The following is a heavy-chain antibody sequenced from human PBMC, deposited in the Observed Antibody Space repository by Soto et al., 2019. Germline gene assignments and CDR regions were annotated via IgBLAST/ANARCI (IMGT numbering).Heavy chain of an antibody. D-gene: IGHD6-13*01. CDR1: GFTFNSYA. CDR2: ISGSGGDI. J-gene: IGHJ4*02. V-gene: IGHV3-23*01. Sequence: EVQLLESGGALIQPGGSLRLSCAASGFTFNSYAMSWVRQAPGKGLEWVSGISGSGGDIYYADSVKGRFTISRDKSKSTLYLQMNSLSAEDTAVYYCAKSDSRAISWLQSHLAFWGQGTLVIVSS. CDR3: AKSDSRAISWLQSHLAF.